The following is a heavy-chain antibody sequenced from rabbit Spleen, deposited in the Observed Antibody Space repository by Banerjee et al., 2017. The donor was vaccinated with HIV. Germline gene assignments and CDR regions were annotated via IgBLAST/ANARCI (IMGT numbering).Heavy chain of an antibody. J-gene: IGHJ6*01. CDR2: IDGGSSGKT. V-gene: IGHV1S40*01. D-gene: IGHD4-2*01. CDR3: AREDYVGSGEVNGVDL. CDR1: GFSFSSSYW. Sequence: QSLEESGGDLVKPGASLTLTCTASGFSFSSSYWICWVRQAPGKGLELIACIDGGSSGKTYYASWAKGRFTISKTSSTTVTLQMTSLTAADTATYFCAREDYVGSGEVNGVDLWGPGTLVTVS.